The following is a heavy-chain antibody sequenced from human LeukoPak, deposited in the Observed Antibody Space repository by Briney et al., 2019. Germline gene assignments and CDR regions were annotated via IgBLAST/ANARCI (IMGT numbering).Heavy chain of an antibody. CDR2: INAGNGNT. V-gene: IGHV1-3*01. Sequence: GASVKVSCKASGYTFTSYAMHWVRQAPGQRLEWMGWINAGNGNTKYSQKFQGRVTITRDTSASTAYMELSSLRSEDTAVYYCARDGGDYDFWSGYTARGKLQPRPNWFDPWGQGTLVTVSS. CDR3: ARDGGDYDFWSGYTARGKLQPRPNWFDP. J-gene: IGHJ5*02. D-gene: IGHD3-3*01. CDR1: GYTFTSYA.